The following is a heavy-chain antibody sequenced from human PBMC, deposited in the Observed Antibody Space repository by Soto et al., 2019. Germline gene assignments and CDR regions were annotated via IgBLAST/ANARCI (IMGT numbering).Heavy chain of an antibody. D-gene: IGHD3-22*01. J-gene: IGHJ4*02. V-gene: IGHV4-59*08. Sequence: PSETLSLTCTVSGGSISSYYWSWIRQPPGKGLEWIGYIYYSGSTNYNPSLKSRVTISVDTSKNQFSLKLSSVTAADTAVYYCARQTIGSYYDSSGYPFDYWGQGTLVTVSS. CDR2: IYYSGST. CDR1: GGSISSYY. CDR3: ARQTIGSYYDSSGYPFDY.